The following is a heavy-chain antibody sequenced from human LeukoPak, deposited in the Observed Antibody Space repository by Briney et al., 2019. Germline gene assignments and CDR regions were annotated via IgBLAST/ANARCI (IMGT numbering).Heavy chain of an antibody. CDR3: AKKGDVVLDY. J-gene: IGHJ4*02. Sequence: VGSLRVSCAASGFTFSSSSMYWVREAPGKGLECVAFIGYDGSNSRYAVSVKCRFTIDKYNSKNTLYLEMNSLRAEDTAVYSCAKKGDVVLDYWGQGTLVTVSS. D-gene: IGHD2-21*02. V-gene: IGHV3-30*02. CDR1: GFTFSSSS. CDR2: IGYDGSNS.